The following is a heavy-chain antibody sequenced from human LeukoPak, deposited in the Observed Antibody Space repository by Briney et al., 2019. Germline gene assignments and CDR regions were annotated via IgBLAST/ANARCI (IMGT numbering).Heavy chain of an antibody. J-gene: IGHJ3*02. CDR3: ARGPASSWYLVGDAFDI. V-gene: IGHV3-30*02. Sequence: GGSLRLSCAASGFTFSTYGMHWVRQAPGKGLEWVSFIRYAGINKYYADSVKGRFTISRDNAKNSLYLQMNSLRAEDTAVYYCARGPASSWYLVGDAFDIWGQGTMVTVSS. D-gene: IGHD6-13*01. CDR2: IRYAGINK. CDR1: GFTFSTYG.